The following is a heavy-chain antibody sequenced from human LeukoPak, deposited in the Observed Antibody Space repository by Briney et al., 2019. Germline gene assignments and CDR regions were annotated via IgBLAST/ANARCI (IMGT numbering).Heavy chain of an antibody. D-gene: IGHD4-11*01. CDR3: ARYSNYGDYFDY. J-gene: IGHJ4*02. CDR2: INHSGST. Sequence: PSETLSLTCAVYGGSFSGYYWSWIRQPPGKGLEWIGEINHSGSTNYNPSLKSRVTLSVDRSKNQFSLKLSSVTAADTAVYYCARYSNYGDYFDYWGQGTLVTVSS. V-gene: IGHV4-34*01. CDR1: GGSFSGYY.